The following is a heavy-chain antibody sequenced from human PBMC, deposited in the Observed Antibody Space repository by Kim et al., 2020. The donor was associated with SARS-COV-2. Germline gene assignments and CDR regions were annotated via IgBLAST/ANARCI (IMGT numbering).Heavy chain of an antibody. D-gene: IGHD3-22*01. Sequence: GGSLRLSCAASGFTFSSYGMHWVRQAPGKGLEWVAVISYDGSNKYYADSVKGRFTISRDNSKNTLYLQMNSLRAEDTAVYYCAKGDDSSGYYLLYWGQGTLVTVSS. J-gene: IGHJ4*02. CDR3: AKGDDSSGYYLLY. V-gene: IGHV3-30*18. CDR1: GFTFSSYG. CDR2: ISYDGSNK.